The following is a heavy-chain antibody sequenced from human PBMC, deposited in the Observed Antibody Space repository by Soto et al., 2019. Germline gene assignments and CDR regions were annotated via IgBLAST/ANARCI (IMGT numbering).Heavy chain of an antibody. Sequence: EVQLLESGGGLVQPGGSLRLSCAASGFTFSSYAMSWVRQAPGKGLERVSAISGSGGSTYYADSVKGRFTISRDNSQSPLDLQMNSLRAEDTAVYYCAKDTPRVPGMPDYWGQGTMVTVSS. CDR2: ISGSGGST. V-gene: IGHV3-23*01. CDR3: AKDTPRVPGMPDY. CDR1: GFTFSSYA. J-gene: IGHJ4*02. D-gene: IGHD1-1*01.